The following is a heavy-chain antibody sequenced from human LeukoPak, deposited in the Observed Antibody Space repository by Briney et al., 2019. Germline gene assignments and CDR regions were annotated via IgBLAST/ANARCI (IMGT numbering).Heavy chain of an antibody. V-gene: IGHV1-24*01. CDR3: ASGGGYDMLTGFVY. Sequence: ASVKVSCNVSGYTLTLLSMHSVRQAPGKGQEWMGGFDPEDGETIYAQKVQGRVTMTEDTSTDTAYMELNSLRPEDTAVYYCASGGGYDMLTGFVYWGQGTLVTVSS. D-gene: IGHD3-9*01. CDR2: FDPEDGET. CDR1: GYTLTLLS. J-gene: IGHJ4*02.